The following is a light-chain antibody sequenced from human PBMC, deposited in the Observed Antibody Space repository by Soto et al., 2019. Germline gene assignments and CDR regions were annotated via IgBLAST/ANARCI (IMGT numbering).Light chain of an antibody. Sequence: DTVMTQSPASLAVSLGERATINCKSSQSVLYSSNNKNYLAWYQQKPGQPPKLLIYWASTRESGVPDRFSGSGSGTDFTLTISSLQAEDVAVYYCQQYYSTPLTFGQGTKVDIK. CDR1: QSVLYSSNNKNY. J-gene: IGKJ1*01. CDR2: WAS. CDR3: QQYYSTPLT. V-gene: IGKV4-1*01.